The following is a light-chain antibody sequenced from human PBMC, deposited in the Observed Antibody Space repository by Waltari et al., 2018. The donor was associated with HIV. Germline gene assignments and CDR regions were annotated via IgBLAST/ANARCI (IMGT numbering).Light chain of an antibody. J-gene: IGLJ2*01. V-gene: IGLV2-18*02. CDR1: SSDVGTYNE. CDR2: DVS. Sequence: QSALTQPPSVSGSLGQSVTISCTGTSSDVGTYNEVPWYQQSPGTAPKLMIYDVSNRPSGVPDRFSGSKSGNTASLTISGLQAEDEADYYCSSFTTSITVVFGGGTKLTVL. CDR3: SSFTTSITVV.